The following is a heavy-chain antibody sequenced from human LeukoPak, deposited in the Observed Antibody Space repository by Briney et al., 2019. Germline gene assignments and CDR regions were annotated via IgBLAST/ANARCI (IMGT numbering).Heavy chain of an antibody. CDR1: GFTVSSNY. V-gene: IGHV3-53*01. CDR3: ATPGRPYGDYDSNDY. J-gene: IGHJ4*02. CDR2: IYSGGST. D-gene: IGHD4-17*01. Sequence: GGSLRLSCAASGFTVSSNYMSWVRQAPGKGLEWVSVIYSGGSTYYADSVKGRFTISRDNSKNTLYLQMNSLRAEDTAVYYCATPGRPYGDYDSNDYWGQGTLVTVSS.